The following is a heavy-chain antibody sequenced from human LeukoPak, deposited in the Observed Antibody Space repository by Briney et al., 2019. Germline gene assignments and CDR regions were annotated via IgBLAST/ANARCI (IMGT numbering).Heavy chain of an antibody. D-gene: IGHD6-13*01. Sequence: SETLSLTCSVSGGPITTDKNYWSWIRQPAGKGLEWIGRVYATGSTKYNPSLEGRVTISVDTSTNQFSLNLGALTAADTAVFYCATEYGSSWTYWYFALWGRGTLVTVSS. CDR3: ATEYGSSWTYWYFAL. CDR2: VYATGST. J-gene: IGHJ2*01. CDR1: GGPITTDKNY. V-gene: IGHV4-61*02.